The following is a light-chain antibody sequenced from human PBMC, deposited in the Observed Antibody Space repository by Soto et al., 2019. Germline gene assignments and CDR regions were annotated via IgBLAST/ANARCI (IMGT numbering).Light chain of an antibody. CDR2: AAS. J-gene: IGKJ3*01. CDR3: QQLNSYPL. V-gene: IGKV1-9*01. CDR1: RGISSS. Sequence: DIQLTQSPSFLSASVGDRVTITCRASRGISSSLAWYQQKTGKAPKLLIYAASTLQSGVPPRFSGSGSETEFTLTISSLQPEAFATYYCQQLNSYPLFGPGTKVDIK.